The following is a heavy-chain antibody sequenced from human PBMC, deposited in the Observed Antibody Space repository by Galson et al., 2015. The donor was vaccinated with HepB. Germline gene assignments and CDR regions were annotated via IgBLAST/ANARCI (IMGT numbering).Heavy chain of an antibody. CDR2: ITTNGRTI. CDR3: ARDNYYDSPLNP. Sequence: SLRLSYAASGVTFSCYSLNWVRHAPGKRLEWISSITTNGRTIYYADSVKGRFTISRDNAQKSLFLEMNNLTVEDTAIYYCARDNYYDSPLNPWGQGTLVTVSS. V-gene: IGHV3-48*04. D-gene: IGHD3-22*01. CDR1: GVTFSCYS. J-gene: IGHJ4*02.